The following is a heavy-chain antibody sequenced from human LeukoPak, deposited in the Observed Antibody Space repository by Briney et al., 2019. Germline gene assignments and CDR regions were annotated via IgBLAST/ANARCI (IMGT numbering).Heavy chain of an antibody. J-gene: IGHJ4*02. CDR3: ARVVFNCSSTSCSPGFDY. D-gene: IGHD2-2*01. Sequence: ASVEVSCKASGYTFTSYGISWVRQAPGQGLEWMGWISAYNGNTNYAQKLQGRVTMTTDTSTSTAYMELRSLRSDDTAVYYCARVVFNCSSTSCSPGFDYWGQGTLVTVSS. CDR2: ISAYNGNT. V-gene: IGHV1-18*01. CDR1: GYTFTSYG.